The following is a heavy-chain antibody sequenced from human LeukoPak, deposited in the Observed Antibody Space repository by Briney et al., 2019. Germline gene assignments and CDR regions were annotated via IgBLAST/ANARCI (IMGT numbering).Heavy chain of an antibody. CDR1: GYTSTGYY. J-gene: IGHJ3*02. Sequence: ASVKVSCKASGYTSTGYYMRWVRQAPGQELEWMGWINPNSGGTNYAQKFQGRVTMTRDTSISTAYMELSRLRSDDTAVYYCARHNHIVVVVAATVGAFDIWGQGKMVTVSS. CDR2: INPNSGGT. CDR3: ARHNHIVVVVAATVGAFDI. D-gene: IGHD2-15*01. V-gene: IGHV1-2*02.